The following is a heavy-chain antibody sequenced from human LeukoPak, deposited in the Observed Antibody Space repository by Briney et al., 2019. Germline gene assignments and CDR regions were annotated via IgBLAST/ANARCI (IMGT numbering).Heavy chain of an antibody. Sequence: GASVKVSCKVSGYTLTELSMHWVRQAPGQGLEWMGWISAYNGNTNYAQKLQGRVTMTTDTSTSTAYMELRSLRSDDTAVYYCARGVVGNWFDPWGQGTLVTVSS. J-gene: IGHJ5*02. CDR3: ARGVVGNWFDP. V-gene: IGHV1-18*01. D-gene: IGHD6-6*01. CDR2: ISAYNGNT. CDR1: GYTLTELS.